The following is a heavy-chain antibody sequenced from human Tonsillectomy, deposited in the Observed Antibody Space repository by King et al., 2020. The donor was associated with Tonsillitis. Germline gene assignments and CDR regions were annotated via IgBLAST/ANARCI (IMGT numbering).Heavy chain of an antibody. D-gene: IGHD3-10*01. CDR1: GLTFSSYW. CDR2: IKQDGSEK. CDR3: ASRGGLPTGAFDI. Sequence: VQLVESGGGLVQPGGSLRLSCAASGLTFSSYWMSWVRQAPGKGLEWVANIKQDGSEKYYVDSVKSRFTISRDNANNSVYLQMNSLRAEDTAVYYCASRGGLPTGAFDIGGQGTMVTVSS. J-gene: IGHJ3*02. V-gene: IGHV3-7*03.